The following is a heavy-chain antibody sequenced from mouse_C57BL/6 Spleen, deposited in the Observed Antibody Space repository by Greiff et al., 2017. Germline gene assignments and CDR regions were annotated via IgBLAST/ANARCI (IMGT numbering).Heavy chain of an antibody. J-gene: IGHJ4*01. D-gene: IGHD2-4*01. CDR1: GFTFSDSG. Sequence: EVMLVESGGGLVKPGGSLKLSCAASGFTFSDSGMHWVRQAPEKGLEWVAYISSGSSTIYYADTVKGRFTISRDNAKNTLFLQMTSLRSEDTAMYYCARNYDYDVGYAMDYWGQGTSVTVSS. CDR2: ISSGSSTI. V-gene: IGHV5-17*01. CDR3: ARNYDYDVGYAMDY.